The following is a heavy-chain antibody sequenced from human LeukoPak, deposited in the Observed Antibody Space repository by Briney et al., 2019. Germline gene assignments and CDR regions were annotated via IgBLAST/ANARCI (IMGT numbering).Heavy chain of an antibody. CDR3: ARVRYIVATNEFDY. Sequence: PGGSLRLSCAASGFTFSSYAMHWVRQAPGKGLEWVAVISYDGSNKYYADSVKGRFTISRDNSKNTLYLQMNSLRAEDTAVYYCARVRYIVATNEFDYWGQGTLVTVSS. J-gene: IGHJ4*02. D-gene: IGHD5-12*01. CDR1: GFTFSSYA. V-gene: IGHV3-30*01. CDR2: ISYDGSNK.